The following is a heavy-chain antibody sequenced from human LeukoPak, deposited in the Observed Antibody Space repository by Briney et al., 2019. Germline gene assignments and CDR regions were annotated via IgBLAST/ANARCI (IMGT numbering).Heavy chain of an antibody. V-gene: IGHV3-74*01. CDR2: TNRDESST. CDR1: GFTFSDYW. J-gene: IGHJ4*02. CDR3: LRVRAGGAADH. Sequence: GGSLRLSCAAAGFTFSDYWMQWVRQVPGKGLVWLTRTNRDESSTTYADSGNGRFTISRDTAKNPLYLEMHSLRAEDTGLYHCLRVRAGGAADHWGQGTLVTVSS. D-gene: IGHD4-23*01.